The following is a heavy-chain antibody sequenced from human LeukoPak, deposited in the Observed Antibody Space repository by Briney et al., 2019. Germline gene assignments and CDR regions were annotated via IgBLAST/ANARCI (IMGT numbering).Heavy chain of an antibody. Sequence: GGSLRLSCAASGFTFSDYYMSWIRQAPGKGLEWVSYIGSSGSTIYYADSVKGRFTISRDNAKNSLYLQMNSLRAEDTAVYYCARYRMDYGDYYFDYWGQGTLVTVSS. CDR2: IGSSGSTI. V-gene: IGHV3-11*04. D-gene: IGHD4-17*01. CDR3: ARYRMDYGDYYFDY. CDR1: GFTFSDYY. J-gene: IGHJ4*02.